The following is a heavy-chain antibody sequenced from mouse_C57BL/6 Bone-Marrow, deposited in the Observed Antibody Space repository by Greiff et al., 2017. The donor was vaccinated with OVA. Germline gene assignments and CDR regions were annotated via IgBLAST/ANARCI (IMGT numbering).Heavy chain of an antibody. J-gene: IGHJ4*01. CDR3: ARIPYYYGSSGAMDY. CDR2: INPYNGGT. CDR1: GYTFTDYY. D-gene: IGHD1-1*01. Sequence: VQLQQSGPVLVKPGASVKMSCKASGYTFTDYYMNWVKQSHGKSLEWIGVINPYNGGTSYNQKFKGKATLTVDTSSSTAYMELNSLTSEDSAVYYCARIPYYYGSSGAMDYWGQGTSVTVSS. V-gene: IGHV1-19*01.